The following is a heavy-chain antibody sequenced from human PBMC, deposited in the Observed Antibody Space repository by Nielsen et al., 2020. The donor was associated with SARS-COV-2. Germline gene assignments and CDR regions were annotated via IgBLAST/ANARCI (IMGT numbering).Heavy chain of an antibody. CDR1: GFTFNIYA. CDR3: ARRRAVAGTFWFDP. Sequence: GGSLRLSCAASGFTFNIYAMSWVRQAPGKGLEWVANIKQDGSEKYYVDSVKGRFTISRDNAKNSLYLQMNSLRAEDTAVYYCARRRAVAGTFWFDPWGQGTLVTVSS. D-gene: IGHD6-19*01. J-gene: IGHJ5*02. V-gene: IGHV3-7*01. CDR2: IKQDGSEK.